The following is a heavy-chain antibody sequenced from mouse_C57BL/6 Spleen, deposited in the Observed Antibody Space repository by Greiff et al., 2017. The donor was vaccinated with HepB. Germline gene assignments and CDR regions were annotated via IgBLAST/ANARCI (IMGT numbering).Heavy chain of an antibody. Sequence: QVQLQQSGAELVRPGASVKLSCKASGYTFTDYYINWVKQRPGQGLEWIARIYPGSGNTYYNEKFKGKATLTAEKSSSTAYMQLSSLTSEDSAVYFCAREDDYDASFAYWGQGTLGTVSA. CDR2: IYPGSGNT. V-gene: IGHV1-76*01. CDR1: GYTFTDYY. CDR3: AREDDYDASFAY. J-gene: IGHJ3*01. D-gene: IGHD2-4*01.